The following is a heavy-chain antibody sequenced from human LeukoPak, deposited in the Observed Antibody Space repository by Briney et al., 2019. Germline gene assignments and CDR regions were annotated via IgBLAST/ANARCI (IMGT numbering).Heavy chain of an antibody. J-gene: IGHJ4*02. CDR3: ARAVDSSSWHPFDY. Sequence: ASVKVSCKASGYTFISYGISWVRQAPGQGLEWMGWISAYNGNTNYAQKLQGRVTMTTDTSTSTAYMELRSLRSDDTAVYYCARAVDSSSWHPFDYWGQGTLVTVSS. D-gene: IGHD6-13*01. V-gene: IGHV1-18*01. CDR1: GYTFISYG. CDR2: ISAYNGNT.